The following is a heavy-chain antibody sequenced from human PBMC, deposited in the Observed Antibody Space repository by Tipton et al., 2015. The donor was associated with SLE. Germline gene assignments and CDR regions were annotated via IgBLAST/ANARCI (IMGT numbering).Heavy chain of an antibody. J-gene: IGHJ4*02. Sequence: SLRLSCVASGFNFGVYWMHWVRQAPGKGLVWVSRIKNDGTMTDYADSARGRFTVSRDNAKNTLYLQMNSLRAEDTAVYFCARTDYVDYWGQGTQVTVSS. CDR1: GFNFGVYW. V-gene: IGHV3-74*01. CDR3: ARTDYVDY. CDR2: IKNDGTMT.